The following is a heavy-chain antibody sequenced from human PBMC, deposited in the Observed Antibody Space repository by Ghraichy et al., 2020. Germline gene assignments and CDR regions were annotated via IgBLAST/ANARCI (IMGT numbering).Heavy chain of an antibody. CDR3: AGGPVKYYPLDY. V-gene: IGHV3-7*03. J-gene: IGHJ4*02. Sequence: GGSLRLSSVASGFTLSGFWMTWVSQAPGKGLEWVANIKEDGSEKNYVDSVKGRFTIFRDNSKNSLYLQINSLRDEDTGMYDCAGGPVKYYPLDYWGQGTLVTVSS. D-gene: IGHD3-10*01. CDR1: GFTLSGFW. CDR2: IKEDGSEK.